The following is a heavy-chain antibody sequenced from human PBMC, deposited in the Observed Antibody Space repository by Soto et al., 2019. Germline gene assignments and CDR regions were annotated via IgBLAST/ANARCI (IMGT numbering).Heavy chain of an antibody. J-gene: IGHJ1*01. CDR2: INPSGGST. CDR3: SRALTTVPSGYFQH. Sequence: ASVKVSCKASGYTFTSYYMHWVRQAPGQGLEWMGIINPSGGSTSYAQKFQGRVTMTRDTSTSTDYKKQSSMRSEDTAEYYCSRALTTVPSGYFQHWGQGALVTVSS. V-gene: IGHV1-46*01. CDR1: GYTFTSYY. D-gene: IGHD4-4*01.